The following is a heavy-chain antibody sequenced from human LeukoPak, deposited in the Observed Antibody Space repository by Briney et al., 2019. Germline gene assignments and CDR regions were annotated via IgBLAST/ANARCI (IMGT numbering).Heavy chain of an antibody. CDR1: GGSISDYY. V-gene: IGHV4-59*01. CDR3: TRDRKYYEI. D-gene: IGHD1-14*01. J-gene: IGHJ3*02. CDR2: IYYTGTT. Sequence: PSETLSLTCTVSGGSISDYYWSWIRQPPGEKLEWIGYIYYTGTTTYNPSLKSRATLSIDTSKNQFSLKLSSVTAADTAVYFCTRDRKYYEIWDQGTMVTVSS.